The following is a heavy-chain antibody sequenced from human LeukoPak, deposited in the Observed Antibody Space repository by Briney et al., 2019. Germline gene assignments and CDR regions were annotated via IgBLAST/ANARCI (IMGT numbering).Heavy chain of an antibody. V-gene: IGHV3-66*01. D-gene: IGHD5-18*01. CDR2: IYSGGST. CDR1: GFTFHLYA. J-gene: IGHJ4*02. Sequence: GGSLRLSCAASGFTFHLYAMHWVRLAPGKGLEWVSVIYSGGSTYYADSVKGRFTISRDNSKNTLYLQMNSLRAEDTAVYYCAREMWDSYGYVDYWGQGTLVTVSS. CDR3: AREMWDSYGYVDY.